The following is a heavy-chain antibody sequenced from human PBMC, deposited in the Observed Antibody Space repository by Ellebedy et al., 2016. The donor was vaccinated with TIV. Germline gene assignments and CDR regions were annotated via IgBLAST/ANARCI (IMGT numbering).Heavy chain of an antibody. V-gene: IGHV3-73*01. Sequence: PGGSLRLSCAASGFIFSVSSIHWVRQASGKGLEWVGRIRDKANNYATTYAASVKGRFSISRDDSTNTAYLQMNSLKTEDTAIYRCTRRVCSDGNCYSDYWGQGTLVTVSS. CDR2: IRDKANNYAT. D-gene: IGHD2-15*01. CDR1: GFIFSVSS. J-gene: IGHJ4*02. CDR3: TRRVCSDGNCYSDY.